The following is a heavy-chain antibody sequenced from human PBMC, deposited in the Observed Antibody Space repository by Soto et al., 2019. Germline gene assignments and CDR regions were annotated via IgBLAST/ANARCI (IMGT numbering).Heavy chain of an antibody. Sequence: QVQLQESGPGLVKPSQTLSLTCTVSGGSISSGGYYWSWIRQHPGKGLEWIGYIYYSGSTNYNPALKSGVIISVDTSKNQFSLRLSSVTAADTAVYYCARDTYYYDSSGPPVDAFDIWGQGTMVTVSS. CDR1: GGSISSGGYY. CDR3: ARDTYYYDSSGPPVDAFDI. CDR2: IYYSGST. V-gene: IGHV4-31*03. D-gene: IGHD3-22*01. J-gene: IGHJ3*02.